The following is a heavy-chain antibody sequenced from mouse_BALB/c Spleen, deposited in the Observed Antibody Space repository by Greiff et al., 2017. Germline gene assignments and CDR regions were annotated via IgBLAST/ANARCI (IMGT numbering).Heavy chain of an antibody. D-gene: IGHD1-1*01. Sequence: EVQLQESGTVLARPGASVKMSCKASGYSFTSYWMHWVKQRPGQGLEWIGAIYPGNSDTSYNQKFKGKAKLTAVTSASTAYMELSSLTNEDSAVYYCTRFYGSSYGFAYWGQGTLVTVSA. CDR1: GYSFTSYW. J-gene: IGHJ3*01. CDR2: IYPGNSDT. V-gene: IGHV1-5*01. CDR3: TRFYGSSYGFAY.